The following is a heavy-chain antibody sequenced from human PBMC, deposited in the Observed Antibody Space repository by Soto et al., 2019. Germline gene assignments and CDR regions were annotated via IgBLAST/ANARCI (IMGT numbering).Heavy chain of an antibody. CDR2: IIPIFGTA. D-gene: IGHD3-16*01. V-gene: IGHV1-69*12. J-gene: IGHJ4*02. CDR3: ARGSGVGWGHLDY. CDR1: GGTFSSYA. Sequence: QVQLVQSGAEVKKPGSSVKVSCKASGGTFSSYAISWVRQAPGQGLEWMGGIIPIFGTANYAQKFQGRVSHTAEESTRTAYTERGNLTSYGRPGRDCARGSGVGWGHLDYWGQGTLVTVSS.